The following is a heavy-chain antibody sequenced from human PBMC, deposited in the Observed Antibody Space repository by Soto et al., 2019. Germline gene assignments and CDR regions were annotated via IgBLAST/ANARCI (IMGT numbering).Heavy chain of an antibody. Sequence: QVQLVESGGGVVQPGRSLRLSCAASGFTFSSYGMHWVRQAPGKGLEWVAVISFDGSNKYYVDSVKGRFIISRDNSKNTLYLQVNSLRAEDTAVYYCAKGGHYYYYMDVWGKGSTVTVSS. V-gene: IGHV3-30*18. CDR3: AKGGHYYYYMDV. CDR1: GFTFSSYG. J-gene: IGHJ6*03. CDR2: ISFDGSNK.